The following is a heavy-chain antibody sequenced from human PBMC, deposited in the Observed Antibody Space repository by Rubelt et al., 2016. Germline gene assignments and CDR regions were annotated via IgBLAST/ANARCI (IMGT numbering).Heavy chain of an antibody. CDR3: ARGYYATGTSWGAFDI. CDR1: GFTFSNAW. D-gene: IGHD1-1*01. CDR2: ISSSSSYT. V-gene: IGHV3-11*06. J-gene: IGHJ3*02. Sequence: VQLVESGGGLVKPGGSLRLSCAASGFTFSNAWMNWVRQAPGKGLEWVSYISSSSSYTNYADSVKGRFTISRDNAKNSLYLQMNSLRAEDTAVYYCARGYYATGTSWGAFDIWGQGTMVTVSS.